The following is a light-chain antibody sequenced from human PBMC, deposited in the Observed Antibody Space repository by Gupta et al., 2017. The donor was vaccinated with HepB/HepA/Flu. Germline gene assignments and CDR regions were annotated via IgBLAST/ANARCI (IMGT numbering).Light chain of an antibody. J-gene: IGLJ1*01. CDR2: EVN. CDR1: SSDVGNYNL. Sequence: QSALAQPASVSGSPGQSITISCTGTSSDVGNYNLVSWYPQHPGKAPKLIIFEVNQRPSGVSNHFSGSKSGNTASLTISGLQAEDEADYYCSSYAGSDAFYVFGNGTKVTV. CDR3: SSYAGSDAFYV. V-gene: IGLV2-23*02.